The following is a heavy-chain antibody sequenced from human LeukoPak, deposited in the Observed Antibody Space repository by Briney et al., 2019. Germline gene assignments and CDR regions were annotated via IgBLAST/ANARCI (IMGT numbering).Heavy chain of an antibody. Sequence: PGGSLRLSCAASGFTFTNYAMSWVRQAPGKGLEWVAVISYDGSNKYYADSVKGRFTISRDNSKNTLYLQMNSLRAEDTAVYYCARVRYCSSTSCLAISNYYYGMDVWGQGTTVTVSS. CDR2: ISYDGSNK. CDR1: GFTFTNYA. D-gene: IGHD2-2*01. J-gene: IGHJ6*02. CDR3: ARVRYCSSTSCLAISNYYYGMDV. V-gene: IGHV3-30*04.